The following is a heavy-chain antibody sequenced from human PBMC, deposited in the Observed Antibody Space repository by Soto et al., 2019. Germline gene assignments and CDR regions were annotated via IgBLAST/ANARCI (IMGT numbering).Heavy chain of an antibody. CDR3: AGQDRSGFPH. J-gene: IGHJ4*02. V-gene: IGHV4-59*08. Sequence: QVQLQESGPGLVKPSETLSLTCTVSGGSISSYFWTWIRQPPGKGLEYIGYIYYSGTTYYNPSLRSRVTISIDPSKNQFSLKLSSGTAADTAVYFCAGQDRSGFPHWGQGTLVTVSS. D-gene: IGHD3-22*01. CDR1: GGSISSYF. CDR2: IYYSGTT.